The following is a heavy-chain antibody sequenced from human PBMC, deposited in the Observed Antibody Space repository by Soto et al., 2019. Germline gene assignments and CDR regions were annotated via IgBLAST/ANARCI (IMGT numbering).Heavy chain of an antibody. CDR2: IYYSGST. Sequence: QVQLQESGPGLVKPSQTLSLTCTVSGGSISSGGYYWSWIRQHPGKGLGWIGYIYYSGSTYYNPSLKSRVTISVDTSKNQFSLKLSSVTAADTAVYYCARGGDITGTDIHSYYYMDVWGKGTTVTVSS. D-gene: IGHD1-7*01. CDR3: ARGGDITGTDIHSYYYMDV. CDR1: GGSISSGGYY. J-gene: IGHJ6*03. V-gene: IGHV4-31*03.